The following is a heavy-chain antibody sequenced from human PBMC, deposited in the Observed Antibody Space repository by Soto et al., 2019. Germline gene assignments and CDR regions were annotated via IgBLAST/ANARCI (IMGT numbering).Heavy chain of an antibody. Sequence: PSETLSLTCTVSGGSISSYYWSWIRQPPGKGLEWIGYIYYSGSTNYNPSLKSRVTISVDTSKNQFSLKLSSVTAADTAVYYCAAIVDYGDYVANWFDPWGQGTLVTVSS. V-gene: IGHV4-59*08. CDR2: IYYSGST. CDR1: GGSISSYY. D-gene: IGHD4-17*01. CDR3: AAIVDYGDYVANWFDP. J-gene: IGHJ5*02.